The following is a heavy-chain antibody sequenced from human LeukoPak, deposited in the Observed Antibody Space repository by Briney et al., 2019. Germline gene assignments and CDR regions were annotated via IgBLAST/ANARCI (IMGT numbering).Heavy chain of an antibody. D-gene: IGHD1-26*01. CDR3: ARDGYSGSYDY. Sequence: KPSETLSLTCTVSGGSVSSGSYYWSWIRQPPGKGLEWIGYIYYSGSTNYNPSLKSRVTISVDTSKNQFSLKLSSVTAADTAVYYCARDGYSGSYDYWGQGTLVTVSS. CDR1: GGSVSSGSYY. V-gene: IGHV4-61*01. CDR2: IYYSGST. J-gene: IGHJ4*02.